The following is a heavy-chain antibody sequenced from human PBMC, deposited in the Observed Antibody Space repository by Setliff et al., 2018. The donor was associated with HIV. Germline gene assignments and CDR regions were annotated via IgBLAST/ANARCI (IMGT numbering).Heavy chain of an antibody. V-gene: IGHV1-18*01. J-gene: IGHJ4*02. D-gene: IGHD5-12*01. CDR1: GYTFTSYG. Sequence: ASVKVSCKASGYTFTSYGISWVRQAPGQGLEWMGWISAYNGNTNYAQKLQGRVTMTTDTSTSTAYMELRSLRSDDTAVYYCARDPGWLQTLYYFDPWGQGTLVTVSS. CDR2: ISAYNGNT. CDR3: ARDPGWLQTLYYFDP.